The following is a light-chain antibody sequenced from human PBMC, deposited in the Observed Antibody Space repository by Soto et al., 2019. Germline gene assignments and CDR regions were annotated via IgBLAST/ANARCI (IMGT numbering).Light chain of an antibody. V-gene: IGKV3-20*01. CDR1: QSIGSA. CDR2: GAS. CDR3: QHYDRAPMWT. J-gene: IGKJ1*01. Sequence: EIVLTQSPPTLSVSPGDRATLSCMASQSIGSAVAWYHQRSGQAPRLLIYGASSRATGIPDRFSGSGSGTDFTLTISRLDPEDFAVYYCQHYDRAPMWTFGQGTKVDI.